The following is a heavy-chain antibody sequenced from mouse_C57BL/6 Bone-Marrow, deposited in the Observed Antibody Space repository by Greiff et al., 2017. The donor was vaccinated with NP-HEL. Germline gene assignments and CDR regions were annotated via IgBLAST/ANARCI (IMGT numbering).Heavy chain of an antibody. V-gene: IGHV14-4*01. CDR3: TSIYDGFNWYFDV. CDR2: IAPENGDT. J-gene: IGHJ1*03. D-gene: IGHD2-3*01. CDR1: GFNIKDDY. Sequence: VQLQQSGAELVRPGASVKLSCTASGFNIKDDYMHWVKQRPEQGLEWIGWIAPENGDTEYASKFQGKATITADPSSNTAYLQLSILTSEDTAVYYCTSIYDGFNWYFDVWGTGTTVTVSS.